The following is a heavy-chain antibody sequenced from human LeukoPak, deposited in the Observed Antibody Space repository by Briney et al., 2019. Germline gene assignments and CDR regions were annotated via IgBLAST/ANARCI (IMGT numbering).Heavy chain of an antibody. CDR1: GFTFSSYE. Sequence: GGSLRLSCAASGFTFSSYEMNWVRQAPGKGLEWVSYISSSGSTICYADSVKGRFTISRGNAKNSLYLQMNSLRAEDTAVYYCARDGFGESDEYGMDVWGQGTTVTVSS. J-gene: IGHJ6*02. CDR2: ISSSGSTI. V-gene: IGHV3-48*03. D-gene: IGHD3-10*01. CDR3: ARDGFGESDEYGMDV.